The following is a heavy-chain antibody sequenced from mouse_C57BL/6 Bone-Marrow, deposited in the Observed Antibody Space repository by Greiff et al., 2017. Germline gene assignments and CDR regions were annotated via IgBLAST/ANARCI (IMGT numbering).Heavy chain of an antibody. V-gene: IGHV1-58*01. CDR2: IYPGNGYT. D-gene: IGHD2-10*01. J-gene: IGHJ2*01. Sequence: VQLQQSGAELVRPGSSVKMSCKTSGYTFTSYGINWVKQRPGQGLEWIGYIYPGNGYTEYNEKFKGKATLTSDTSSSTAYMQLSSLTSEDSAIYFCARTVLLLGYFDYWGQGTTLTVSS. CDR3: ARTVLLLGYFDY. CDR1: GYTFTSYG.